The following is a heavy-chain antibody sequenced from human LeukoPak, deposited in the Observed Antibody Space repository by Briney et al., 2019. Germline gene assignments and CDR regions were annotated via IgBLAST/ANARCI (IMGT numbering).Heavy chain of an antibody. J-gene: IGHJ4*02. CDR3: ATDTVGPTGY. CDR2: ISYDGSNQ. Sequence: GGSLRLSYAASGFALSSNGMHWVRQAPGKGLEWVAIISYDGSNQDYADSVKGRFTISRDNSHNTVHLRMNSLRPEDTAVYYCATDTVGPTGYWGQGTLVAVSS. CDR1: GFALSSNG. V-gene: IGHV3-30*03. D-gene: IGHD1-26*01.